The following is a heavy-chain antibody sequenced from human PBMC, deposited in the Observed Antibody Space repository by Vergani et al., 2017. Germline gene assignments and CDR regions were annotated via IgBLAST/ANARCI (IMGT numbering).Heavy chain of an antibody. CDR1: GFTFIMHA. D-gene: IGHD6-19*01. Sequence: EVQLLESGGDLVQPGGSLRLSCAASGFTFIMHAMSWVRQAPGKGLEWVSTLSASDRRKHYADSVKGRFTISRDNSKNTLFLHMISLRPEDTAVYYCAVVVSSEVAGTFGAFDFWGEGTMVTVSS. CDR3: AVVVSSEVAGTFGAFDF. J-gene: IGHJ3*01. V-gene: IGHV3-23*01. CDR2: LSASDRRK.